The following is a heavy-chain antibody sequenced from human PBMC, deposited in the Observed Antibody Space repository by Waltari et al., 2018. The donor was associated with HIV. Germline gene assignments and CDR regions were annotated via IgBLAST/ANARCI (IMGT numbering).Heavy chain of an antibody. CDR1: GYKLNIYG. Sequence: QIQVVQSGGEVKKPGASVKVSCKTSGYKLNIYGITWVRQAPGQGLEWKGRISGRNGDTKDAQKFQCRVIMTIDTSTISGYLELQSLTSDDTAYYYCARAAYGDFRYSWIDPWGQGTPVIVSS. D-gene: IGHD4-17*01. CDR2: ISGRNGDT. V-gene: IGHV1-18*01. CDR3: ARAAYGDFRYSWIDP. J-gene: IGHJ5*02.